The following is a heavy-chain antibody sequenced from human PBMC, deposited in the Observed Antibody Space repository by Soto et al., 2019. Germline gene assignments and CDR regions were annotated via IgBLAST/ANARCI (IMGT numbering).Heavy chain of an antibody. Sequence: GGSLRLSCAASGFTFSSYAMSWVRQAPGKGLEWVSAISGSGGSTYYADSVKGRFTISRDNSKNTLYLQMNSLRAEDTAVYYCASPRPLQGGQNYYYMDVWGKGTTVTVSS. CDR3: ASPRPLQGGQNYYYMDV. CDR1: GFTFSSYA. V-gene: IGHV3-23*01. CDR2: ISGSGGST. D-gene: IGHD3-16*01. J-gene: IGHJ6*03.